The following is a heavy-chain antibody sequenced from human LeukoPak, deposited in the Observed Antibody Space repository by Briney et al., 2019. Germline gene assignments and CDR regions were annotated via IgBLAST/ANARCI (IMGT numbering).Heavy chain of an antibody. CDR1: GFTFSSYA. CDR2: ISYDGSNK. J-gene: IGHJ6*02. D-gene: IGHD1-26*01. V-gene: IGHV3-30*14. Sequence: GGSLRLSCAASGFTFSSYAMHWVRQAPGKGLEWVAVISYDGSNKYYADSVKGRFTISRDNSKNTLYLQMNNLRAEDTAVYYCASQVGANYYFYGMDVWGQGTTVTVSS. CDR3: ASQVGANYYFYGMDV.